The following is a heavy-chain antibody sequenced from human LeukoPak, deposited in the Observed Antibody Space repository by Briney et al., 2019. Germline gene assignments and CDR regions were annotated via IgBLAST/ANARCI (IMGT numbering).Heavy chain of an antibody. V-gene: IGHV3-11*01. CDR3: ARDKGSRATQFDY. CDR1: GFTFSDYY. J-gene: IGHJ4*02. D-gene: IGHD1-26*01. CDR2: ISSSGGTI. Sequence: NPGGSLRLSCAASGFTFSDYYMSWIRQAPGKGLEWVSYISSSGGTIYYTDSVKGRFTISRDNAKNSLYLLMNSLRAEDTAVYYCARDKGSRATQFDYWGQGTLVTVSS.